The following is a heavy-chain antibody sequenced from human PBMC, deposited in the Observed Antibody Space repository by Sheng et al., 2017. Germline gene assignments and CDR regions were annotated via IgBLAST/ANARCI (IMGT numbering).Heavy chain of an antibody. CDR1: GFTLSDYA. CDR3: ASSQSSITIFGIDY. J-gene: IGHJ4*02. CDR2: ISYDESKK. D-gene: IGHD3-3*01. Sequence: QVQLVESGGGVVQPGRSLRLSCAASGFTLSDYAMHWVRQAPGKGLEWVAVISYDESKKYYADSVKGRFTISRDNSKNTLYLQMNSLRAEDTAVYYCASSQSSITIFGIDYWGQGTLVTVSS. V-gene: IGHV3-30*04.